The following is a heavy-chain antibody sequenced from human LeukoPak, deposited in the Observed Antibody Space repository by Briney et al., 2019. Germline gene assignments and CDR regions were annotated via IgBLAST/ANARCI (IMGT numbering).Heavy chain of an antibody. CDR1: GFTFSSYA. J-gene: IGHJ5*02. CDR2: ISGSGGST. Sequence: PGGSLRLSCAASGFTFSSYAMSWVRQAPGKGLEWVSAISGSGGSTYYADSVKGRFTISRDTSKNTLCLQMNSLRAEDTAVYYCAKERYSGSYYNCFDPWGQETLVPFSS. CDR3: AKERYSGSYYNCFDP. D-gene: IGHD1-26*01. V-gene: IGHV3-23*01.